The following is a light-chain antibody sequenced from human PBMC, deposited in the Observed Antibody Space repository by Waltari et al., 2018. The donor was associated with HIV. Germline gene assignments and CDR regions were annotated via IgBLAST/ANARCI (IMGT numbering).Light chain of an antibody. CDR3: QSYDSSLSAWV. J-gene: IGLJ3*02. Sequence: QSVLTQPPSVSGAPGQRVTISCTGSSSNIGAGYDVHWYQQLPGTAPNLLIYGNSNRPSGVPDRFSGSKSGNTASLAITGLQAEDEADYYCQSYDSSLSAWVFGGGTRLTVL. V-gene: IGLV1-40*01. CDR2: GNS. CDR1: SSNIGAGYD.